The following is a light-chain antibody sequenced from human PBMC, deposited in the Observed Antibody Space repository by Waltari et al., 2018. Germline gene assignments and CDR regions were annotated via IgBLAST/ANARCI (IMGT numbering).Light chain of an antibody. Sequence: DIQMTPASSSLSASVGDRVNITCRASRSVSIYLNWYQQKPGKAPNLLIYATSALQTGVPSRFSGSGSGTDFTLTITNLQPEDFGIYYCQQTYDTPLTFGAGTKVQLK. J-gene: IGKJ4*01. CDR3: QQTYDTPLT. V-gene: IGKV1-39*01. CDR2: ATS. CDR1: RSVSIY.